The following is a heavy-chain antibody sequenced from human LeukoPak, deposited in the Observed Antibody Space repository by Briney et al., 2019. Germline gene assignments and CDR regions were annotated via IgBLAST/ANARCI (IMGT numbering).Heavy chain of an antibody. J-gene: IGHJ4*02. Sequence: GRSLRLSCAASGFTFSSYAMHWVRQAPGKGLEWVAVISYDGSNKYYADSVKGRFTISRDNSKNTLYLQMNSLRAEDTAVYYCARDYSGYSNYWGQGTLVTVSS. CDR3: ARDYSGYSNY. D-gene: IGHD4-11*01. CDR2: ISYDGSNK. V-gene: IGHV3-30-3*01. CDR1: GFTFSSYA.